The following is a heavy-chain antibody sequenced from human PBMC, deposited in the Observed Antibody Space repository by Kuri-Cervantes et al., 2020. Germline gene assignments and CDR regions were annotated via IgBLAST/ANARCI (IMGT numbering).Heavy chain of an antibody. V-gene: IGHV4-38-2*01. CDR2: IYHSGST. D-gene: IGHD6-6*01. CDR3: ARGKSIAARLGGPPDY. J-gene: IGHJ4*02. CDR1: GYSISSGYY. Sequence: SETLSLTCAVSGYSISSGYYWGWIRQPPGKGLEWIGSIYHSGSTYYNPSLKSRVTISVDTSKNQFSLKLSSVTAADTAVYYCARGKSIAARLGGPPDYWGQGTLVTVSS.